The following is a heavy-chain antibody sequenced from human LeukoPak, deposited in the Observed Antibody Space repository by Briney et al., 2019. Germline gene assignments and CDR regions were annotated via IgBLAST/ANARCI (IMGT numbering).Heavy chain of an antibody. CDR2: MNPNSGNT. Sequence: ASVKVSCKASGYTFTSYDLNWVRQATGQGPEWIGWMNPNSGNTGYAQKFQGRVTLTRSTSISTAYMELSSLRSEDTAVYYCATDCSYYDYVWGSYCLLNWGQGTLVTVFS. CDR1: GYTFTSYD. CDR3: ATDCSYYDYVWGSYCLLN. J-gene: IGHJ4*02. V-gene: IGHV1-8*01. D-gene: IGHD3-16*01.